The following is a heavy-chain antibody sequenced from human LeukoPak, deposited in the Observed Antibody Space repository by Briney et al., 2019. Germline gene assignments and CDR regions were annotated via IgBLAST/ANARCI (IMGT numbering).Heavy chain of an antibody. V-gene: IGHV4-59*01. J-gene: IGHJ3*02. CDR2: IYYSGST. CDR3: ARVPAARFEVAFDI. Sequence: SETLSLTCTVAGGSISSYYWSSIRQPPGKGLEWNGYIYYSGSTNYNPSLKSRVTISVDTSKNQFSLKLSSVTAADTAVYYCARVPAARFEVAFDIWGQGTMVTVSS. D-gene: IGHD2-2*01. CDR1: GGSISSYY.